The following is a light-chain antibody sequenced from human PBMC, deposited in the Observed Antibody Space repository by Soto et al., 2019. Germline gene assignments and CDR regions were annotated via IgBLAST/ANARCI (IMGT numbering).Light chain of an antibody. CDR2: GAS. CDR1: QSVSRK. CDR3: QQYDKWPRT. J-gene: IGKJ1*01. Sequence: EIVITQSPPTRSVSACEIATLSCRASQSVSRKLAWYQQTRGQAPRLLIYGASTRATGVPARFSGSGSGTEFTLTISNLQSEDFAVYHCQQYDKWPRTFGQGTKVDIK. V-gene: IGKV3-15*01.